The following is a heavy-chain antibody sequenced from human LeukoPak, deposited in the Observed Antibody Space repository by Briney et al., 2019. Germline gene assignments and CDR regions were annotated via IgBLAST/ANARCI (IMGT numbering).Heavy chain of an antibody. CDR2: ISPTGAGT. D-gene: IGHD2-2*02. J-gene: IGHJ3*01. Sequence: GGSLRLSCAASGFXFNGYAISWVRQAPGKGLEWVSTISPTGAGTYYADSVKGLFTISRDNSKNTLYLEMNSLRAEDTAVYYCAKYTERAFDVWGQGTTVTVSS. CDR3: AKYTERAFDV. V-gene: IGHV3-23*01. CDR1: GFXFNGYA.